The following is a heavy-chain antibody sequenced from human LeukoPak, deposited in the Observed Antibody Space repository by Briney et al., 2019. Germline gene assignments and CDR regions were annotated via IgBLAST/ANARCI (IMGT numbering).Heavy chain of an antibody. J-gene: IGHJ4*02. Sequence: ASVKVSCKASGGTFSSYAISWVRQAPGQGLEWMGGIIPIFGTANYAQKFQGRVTITADESTSTAYMELSSLRSEDTAVYYCARAYGSGSYYISHFDYWGQGTLVTVSS. CDR2: IIPIFGTA. V-gene: IGHV1-69*01. D-gene: IGHD3-10*01. CDR1: GGTFSSYA. CDR3: ARAYGSGSYYISHFDY.